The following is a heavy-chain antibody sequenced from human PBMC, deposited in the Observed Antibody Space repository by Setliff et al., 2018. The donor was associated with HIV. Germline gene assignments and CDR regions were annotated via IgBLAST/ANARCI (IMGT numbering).Heavy chain of an antibody. V-gene: IGHV3-7*01. D-gene: IGHD3-3*01. J-gene: IGHJ3*01. Sequence: GGSLRLSCAASGFTFSDHNMDWVRQAPGKGLEWVAHINQDGSEKNHVDSVKGRFTISRDNAKNSLDLEMHSLTDEDTAVYYCVRDPGGIFDAFDVWGQGTMVTVSS. CDR1: GFTFSDHN. CDR2: INQDGSEK. CDR3: VRDPGGIFDAFDV.